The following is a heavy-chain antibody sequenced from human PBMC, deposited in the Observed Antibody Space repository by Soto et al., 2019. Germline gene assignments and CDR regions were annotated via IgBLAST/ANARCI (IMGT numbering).Heavy chain of an antibody. J-gene: IGHJ6*02. Sequence: GASVKVSCKASGYTSTSYYMHWVRQAPGQGLEWMGIINPSGGSTSYAQKFQGRVTMTRDTSTSTVYMELSSLRSEDTAVYYCAREVWDIVVVPAAIGSYYYGMDVSGQGTTVTVSS. D-gene: IGHD2-2*01. V-gene: IGHV1-46*01. CDR2: INPSGGST. CDR3: AREVWDIVVVPAAIGSYYYGMDV. CDR1: GYTSTSYY.